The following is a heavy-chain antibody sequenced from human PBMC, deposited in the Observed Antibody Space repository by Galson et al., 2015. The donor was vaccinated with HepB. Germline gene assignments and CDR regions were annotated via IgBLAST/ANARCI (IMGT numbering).Heavy chain of an antibody. J-gene: IGHJ4*02. CDR1: GSTFTTSG. Sequence: SVKVSCKASGSTFTTSGITWLRQAPGQGLEWLGWVNSYNGHTIYAQKFQGRVTMTTDTSTNTAYMELRSLSSDDTAMYYCAKEGYDYSPNDFWGQGTLVIVSS. D-gene: IGHD5-12*01. V-gene: IGHV1-18*04. CDR3: AKEGYDYSPNDF. CDR2: VNSYNGHT.